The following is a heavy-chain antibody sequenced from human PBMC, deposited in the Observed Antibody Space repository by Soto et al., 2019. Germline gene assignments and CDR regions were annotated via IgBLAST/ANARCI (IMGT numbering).Heavy chain of an antibody. Sequence: QVQLQESGPGLVKPSQTLSLTCTVSGGSITNGDYYWSWIRQHPGKGLECIGYIYYSGSTYYNPSLKSRVTMSVDTSKNQFSLKVTSVTGADTAVYYCAREYGDWYFDLWGRGTLVTVSS. J-gene: IGHJ2*01. CDR2: IYYSGST. CDR3: AREYGDWYFDL. D-gene: IGHD4-17*01. CDR1: GGSITNGDYY. V-gene: IGHV4-31*03.